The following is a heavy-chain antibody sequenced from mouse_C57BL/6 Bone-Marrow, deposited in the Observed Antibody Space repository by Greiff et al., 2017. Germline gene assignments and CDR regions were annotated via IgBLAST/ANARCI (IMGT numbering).Heavy chain of an antibody. Sequence: VQLKQSGAELVKPGASVKLSCTASGFNIKDYYMHWVQQRTEQGLVWIGRIDPEDGETKYAPKFQGKATITADTSSNTAYLQLSSLTSADTAVYYCAGVYDYDGGFAYWGLGTLVTVSA. J-gene: IGHJ3*01. CDR1: GFNIKDYY. CDR3: AGVYDYDGGFAY. CDR2: IDPEDGET. D-gene: IGHD2-4*01. V-gene: IGHV14-2*01.